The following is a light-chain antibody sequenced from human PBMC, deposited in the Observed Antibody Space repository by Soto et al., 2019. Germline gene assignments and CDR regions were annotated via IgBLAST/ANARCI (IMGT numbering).Light chain of an antibody. CDR2: DAT. CDR1: QSVVSY. V-gene: IGKV3-11*01. Sequence: EVVLTQSPDTLSLSPGERATLSCRASQSVVSYLAWDQHKPGQAPRLLIHDATNRATGIPARFSGSGSGTYITLAISSREPEDFTVCYCQQRSNCALSFGGETKVEIK. J-gene: IGKJ4*01. CDR3: QQRSNCALS.